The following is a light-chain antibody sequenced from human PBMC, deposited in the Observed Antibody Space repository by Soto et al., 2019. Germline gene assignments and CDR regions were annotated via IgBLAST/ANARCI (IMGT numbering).Light chain of an antibody. CDR1: SSDVDGYNY. Sequence: QSALTQPASVSGSPRQSITISCTGTSSDVDGYNYVSWYQYHPGKAPKLMIYDVNNRPSGVSNRFSGSKSGNTASLTISGLQAEDEADYYCSSFTISRNTVIFGGGTKVTVL. CDR2: DVN. CDR3: SSFTISRNTVI. V-gene: IGLV2-14*01. J-gene: IGLJ2*01.